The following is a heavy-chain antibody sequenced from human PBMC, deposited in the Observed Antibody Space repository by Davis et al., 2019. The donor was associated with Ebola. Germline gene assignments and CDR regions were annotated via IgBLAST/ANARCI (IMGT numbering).Heavy chain of an antibody. CDR2: IYYSGST. V-gene: IGHV4-59*01. J-gene: IGHJ5*02. D-gene: IGHD3-3*01. Sequence: SETLSLTCTVSGGSISSYYWSWIRQPPGKGLEWIGYIYYSGSTNYNPSLKSRVTISVDTSKNQFPLKLSSVTAADTAVYYCPRHGRMAYYDFWSGYRHNWFDPWGQGTLVTVSS. CDR1: GGSISSYY. CDR3: PRHGRMAYYDFWSGYRHNWFDP.